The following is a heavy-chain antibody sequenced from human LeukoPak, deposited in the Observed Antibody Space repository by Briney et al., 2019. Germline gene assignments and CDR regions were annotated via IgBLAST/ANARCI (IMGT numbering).Heavy chain of an antibody. D-gene: IGHD3-10*01. V-gene: IGHV3-15*01. Sequence: GGSLRLSCAASGFTFSNAWMSWVRQAPGKGLEWVGRIKSKTDGGTTDYAAPVKGRFTISRDDSKNTLYLQMNSLKTEDTAVYYCASNLYGSAPYYYYMDVWGKGTTVTVSS. J-gene: IGHJ6*03. CDR3: ASNLYGSAPYYYYMDV. CDR1: GFTFSNAW. CDR2: IKSKTDGGTT.